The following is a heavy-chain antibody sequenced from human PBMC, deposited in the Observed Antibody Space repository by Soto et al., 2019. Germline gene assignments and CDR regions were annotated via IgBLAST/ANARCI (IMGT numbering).Heavy chain of an antibody. V-gene: IGHV3-23*01. CDR3: AKKLPEAGSHFAFDI. D-gene: IGHD2-2*01. CDR2: IPGSADST. Sequence: GGSQRLSSTASGCIFRSLAMSWVRQAPGKGLEWVSAIPGSADSTYYADSVKGRFTISRDNSKNTLYLQMNSLRAEDTAVYYCAKKLPEAGSHFAFDIWGHGTMVTVSS. J-gene: IGHJ3*02. CDR1: GCIFRSLA.